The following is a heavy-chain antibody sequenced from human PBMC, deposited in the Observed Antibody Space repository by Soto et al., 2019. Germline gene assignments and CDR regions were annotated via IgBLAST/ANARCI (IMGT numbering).Heavy chain of an antibody. CDR3: ARDGSPSYYYYYYYMDV. Sequence: ASVKVSCKASGYTFTSYDINWVRQATGQGIEWMGWMNPNSGNTGYAQKFQGRVTMTRNTSISTAYMELSSLRSEDTAVYFCARDGSPSYYYYYYYMDVWGKGTTVTVSS. J-gene: IGHJ6*03. D-gene: IGHD2-2*01. V-gene: IGHV1-8*01. CDR1: GYTFTSYD. CDR2: MNPNSGNT.